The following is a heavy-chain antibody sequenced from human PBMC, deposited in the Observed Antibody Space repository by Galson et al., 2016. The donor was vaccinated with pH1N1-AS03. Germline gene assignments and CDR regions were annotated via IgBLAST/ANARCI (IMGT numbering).Heavy chain of an antibody. V-gene: IGHV1-69*04. CDR3: ASDAAAAGTRTYRNWFDP. Sequence: SVKVSCKASGGTFNAISWVRQAPGQGLEWMGRVIPILGIANYAQKFQGRVTITADKSTSTVYMELSSLRSEDTALYYCASDAAAAGTRTYRNWFDPWGQGTLVTVSS. D-gene: IGHD6-13*01. J-gene: IGHJ5*02. CDR1: GGTFNA. CDR2: VIPILGIA.